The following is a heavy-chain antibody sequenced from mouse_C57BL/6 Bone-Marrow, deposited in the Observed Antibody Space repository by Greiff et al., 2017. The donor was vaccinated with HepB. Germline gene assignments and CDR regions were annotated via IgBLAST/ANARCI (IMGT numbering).Heavy chain of an antibody. V-gene: IGHV1-72*01. CDR2: IDTNSGGT. D-gene: IGHD1-1*01. Sequence: QVQLQQPGAELVKPGASVKLSCKASGYTFTSYWMHWVKQRPGRGLEWIGRIDTNSGGTKYNEKFKSKATLTVDKPSSTAYMQLSSLTSEDSAVYYCARGYGSSSYAMDYWGQGTSVTVSS. J-gene: IGHJ4*01. CDR1: GYTFTSYW. CDR3: ARGYGSSSYAMDY.